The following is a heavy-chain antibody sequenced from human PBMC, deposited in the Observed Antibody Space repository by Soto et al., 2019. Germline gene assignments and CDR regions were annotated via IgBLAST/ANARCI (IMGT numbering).Heavy chain of an antibody. Sequence: SVKVSCKASGGTFSSYAISWVRQAPGQGLEWMGGIVPIFGTANYAQKFQGRVTITADESTSTAYMELSSLRSEDTAVYYCASDRGWPQLIFDYWGQGTLVTVSS. V-gene: IGHV1-69*13. CDR3: ASDRGWPQLIFDY. J-gene: IGHJ4*02. CDR2: IVPIFGTA. CDR1: GGTFSSYA.